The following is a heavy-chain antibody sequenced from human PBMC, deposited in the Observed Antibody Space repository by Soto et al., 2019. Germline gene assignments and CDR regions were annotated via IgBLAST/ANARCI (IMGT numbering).Heavy chain of an antibody. D-gene: IGHD3-10*01. J-gene: IGHJ5*02. Sequence: VGSLRLSCAAFGFTFSRYIMNWVRDAPGKGLEWVSSISSSISYIYYADSVKGLFTISRDNAKNSLYLQMNSLRAEDTAVYYCARLRMVRGVTNWFDPWGQGTLVTVSS. CDR3: ARLRMVRGVTNWFDP. CDR2: ISSSISYI. V-gene: IGHV3-21*01. CDR1: GFTFSRYI.